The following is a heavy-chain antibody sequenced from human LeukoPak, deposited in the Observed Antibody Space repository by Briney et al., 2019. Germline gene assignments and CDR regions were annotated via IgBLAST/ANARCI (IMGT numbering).Heavy chain of an antibody. D-gene: IGHD3-22*01. Sequence: GASVKVSCKASGYTFTSYYMHWVRQAPGQGLEWMGWINPNSGGTNYAQKFQGRVTMTRDTSISTAYMELSRLRSDDTAVYYCASTGYYYDSSGYLEDGAFDIWGQGTMVTVSS. CDR3: ASTGYYYDSSGYLEDGAFDI. J-gene: IGHJ3*02. V-gene: IGHV1-2*02. CDR1: GYTFTSYY. CDR2: INPNSGGT.